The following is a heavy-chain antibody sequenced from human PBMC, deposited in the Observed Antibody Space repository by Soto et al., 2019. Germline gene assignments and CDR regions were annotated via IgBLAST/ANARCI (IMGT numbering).Heavy chain of an antibody. D-gene: IGHD5-18*01. CDR2: IKSKTDGGTT. Sequence: LRLSCAASGFTFSNAWMSWVRQAPGKGLEWVGRIKSKTDGGTTDYAAPVKGRFTISRDDSKNTLYLQMNSLKTEDTAVYYCTIEGYSYGYYFDYWGQGTLVTVSS. CDR3: TIEGYSYGYYFDY. CDR1: GFTFSNAW. J-gene: IGHJ4*02. V-gene: IGHV3-15*01.